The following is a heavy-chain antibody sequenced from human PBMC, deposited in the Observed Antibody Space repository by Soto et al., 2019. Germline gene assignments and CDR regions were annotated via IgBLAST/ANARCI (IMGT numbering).Heavy chain of an antibody. D-gene: IGHD6-13*01. Sequence: GASVKVSCKASGYTFTSYGISWVRQAPGQGLEWMGWISAYNGNTNYAQKLQGRVTVTTDTSTSTAYMELRSLRSDDTAVYYCARDITGIAAAGPYAFAIWGQGTMVTVSS. V-gene: IGHV1-18*01. CDR2: ISAYNGNT. J-gene: IGHJ3*02. CDR1: GYTFTSYG. CDR3: ARDITGIAAAGPYAFAI.